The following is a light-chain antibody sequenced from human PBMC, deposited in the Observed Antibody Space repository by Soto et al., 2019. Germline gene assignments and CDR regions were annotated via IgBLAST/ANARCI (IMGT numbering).Light chain of an antibody. Sequence: PGQRATLSCSASQSVDSYLVWYQQKPGQAPRLLIFGASNRATGIPARFSGSGSGTDFTLTINSLEPEDFAVYYCQQYGNSIPITFGQGTRLEIK. J-gene: IGKJ5*01. V-gene: IGKV3-11*01. CDR3: QQYGNSIPIT. CDR1: QSVDSY. CDR2: GAS.